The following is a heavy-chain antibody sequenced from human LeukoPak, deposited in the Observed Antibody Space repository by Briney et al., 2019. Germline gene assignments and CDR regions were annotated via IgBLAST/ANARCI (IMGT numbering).Heavy chain of an antibody. J-gene: IGHJ3*02. V-gene: IGHV1-24*01. Sequence: ASVKVSCKVSGYTLTELSMHWVRQAPGKGLEWMGGFDPEDGETIYAQKFQGRVTMTEDTSTDTAYMELSSLRSEDTAVYYCATARTGSRLNDAFDIWGQGTMVTVSS. CDR3: ATARTGSRLNDAFDI. CDR1: GYTLTELS. D-gene: IGHD3-9*01. CDR2: FDPEDGET.